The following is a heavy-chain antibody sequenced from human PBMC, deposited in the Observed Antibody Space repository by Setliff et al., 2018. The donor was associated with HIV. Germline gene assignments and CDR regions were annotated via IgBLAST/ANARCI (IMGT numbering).Heavy chain of an antibody. V-gene: IGHV1-69*05. CDR3: ARAPRDGNNYGYQPYYFDY. D-gene: IGHD4-17*01. Sequence: SVKVSCKASGGTFSSYAISWVRQAPGQGLEWMGGIIPIFGTTKYEQKFQGRVTITTDESTSTAYMELSSLRSEDTAVYYCARAPRDGNNYGYQPYYFDYWGQGTLVTVS. CDR2: IIPIFGTT. J-gene: IGHJ4*02. CDR1: GGTFSSYA.